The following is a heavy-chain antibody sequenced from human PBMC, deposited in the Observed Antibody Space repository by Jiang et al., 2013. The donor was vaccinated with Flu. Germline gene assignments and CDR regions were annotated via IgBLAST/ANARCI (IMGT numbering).Heavy chain of an antibody. CDR1: GFTFSRYA. CDR3: AKDIYGAPVGITIGRSGD. J-gene: IGHJ4*02. Sequence: GGSLRLSCGASGFTFSRYAMSWVRQAPGKGLEWVSGIRDNGADTYYAESVKGRFTISRDNSNNTLYLQMNSLRAEDTAIYYCAKDIYGAPVGITIGRSGDWGQGTLVIVSS. V-gene: IGHV3-23*01. D-gene: IGHD1-26*01. CDR2: IRDNGADT.